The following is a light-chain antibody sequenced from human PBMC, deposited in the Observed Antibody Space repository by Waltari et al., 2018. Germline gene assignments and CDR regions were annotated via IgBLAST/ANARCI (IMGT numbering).Light chain of an antibody. Sequence: RASHRLTKNYLAWYHHKPGQPPRLLIYGASSRAAGIPDRFSGSGSGTDFTLTISRLDPEDFAIYYCQQYGSSVMYTFGQGTKLEIK. V-gene: IGKV3-20*01. J-gene: IGKJ2*01. CDR1: HRLTKNY. CDR3: QQYGSSVMYT. CDR2: GAS.